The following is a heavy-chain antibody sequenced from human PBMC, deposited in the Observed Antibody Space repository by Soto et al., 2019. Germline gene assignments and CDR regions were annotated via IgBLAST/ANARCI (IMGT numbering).Heavy chain of an antibody. V-gene: IGHV4-34*01. J-gene: IGHJ5*02. D-gene: IGHD2-2*01. CDR3: ARVGQDRQYCSSTSCPSAGWFDP. CDR1: GGSFSGYY. CDR2: INHSGST. Sequence: SETLSLTCAVYGGSFSGYYWSWIRQPPGKGLEWIGEINHSGSTNYNPSLKSRVTISVDTSKNQFSLKLSSVTAADTAVYYCARVGQDRQYCSSTSCPSAGWFDPWGQGTLVTVSS.